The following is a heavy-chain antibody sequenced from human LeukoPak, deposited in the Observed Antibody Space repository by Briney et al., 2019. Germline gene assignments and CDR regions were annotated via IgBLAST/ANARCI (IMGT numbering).Heavy chain of an antibody. Sequence: ASVKHSSKASGYTFSDLVVNSVPQAPGQGLEWMGWISAYNVNTNYTQKLQGRVTLTTDTSTVTAYMELRSVRSDDTAVYYCARSAGDYWGQGTLVTVSS. V-gene: IGHV1-18*01. CDR3: ARSAGDY. CDR2: ISAYNVNT. CDR1: GYTFSDLV. J-gene: IGHJ4*02.